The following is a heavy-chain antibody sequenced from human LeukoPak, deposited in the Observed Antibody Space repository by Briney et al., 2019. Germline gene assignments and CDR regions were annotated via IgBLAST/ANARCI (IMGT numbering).Heavy chain of an antibody. CDR1: GGSISSSSYY. J-gene: IGHJ3*02. CDR2: IYYSGST. Sequence: PSETLSLTCSASGGSISSSSYYWGWIRQPPGKGLEWIGYIYYSGSTHYNPSLQSRVPISVDTPKRQFSLKLCSVTAADTAVYYCARHNYYIDSSGPMDIWGQGTMVTVSS. CDR3: ARHNYYIDSSGPMDI. D-gene: IGHD3-22*01. V-gene: IGHV4-39*01.